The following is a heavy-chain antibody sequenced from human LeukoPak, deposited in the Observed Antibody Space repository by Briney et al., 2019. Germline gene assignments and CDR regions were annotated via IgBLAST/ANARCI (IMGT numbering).Heavy chain of an antibody. Sequence: GGSLRLSCAASGFNFNYVWMNWVRQAPGKGLEWVSTIYGGGDTYYEDSVKGRFTISRDNSRNTLHLQLNSLRVEDTAQYYCAREGPYYGMDVWGQGTTVTVS. CDR3: AREGPYYGMDV. J-gene: IGHJ6*02. V-gene: IGHV3-53*01. CDR1: GFNFNYVW. D-gene: IGHD2-21*01. CDR2: IYGGGDT.